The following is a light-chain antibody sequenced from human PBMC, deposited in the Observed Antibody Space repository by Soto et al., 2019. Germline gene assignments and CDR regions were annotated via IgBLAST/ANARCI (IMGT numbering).Light chain of an antibody. Sequence: DIQLTLTPSSLSASVGDRVPITCRASQSIDRYIHWYQEKPGQAPKLLIYDASSLESGVPSRFSGSGSGTEFTLTISSLQPDDFALYYCQQSSKWTITFGHGTRLEI. CDR1: QSIDRY. CDR3: QQSSKWTIT. CDR2: DAS. J-gene: IGKJ5*01. V-gene: IGKV1-5*01.